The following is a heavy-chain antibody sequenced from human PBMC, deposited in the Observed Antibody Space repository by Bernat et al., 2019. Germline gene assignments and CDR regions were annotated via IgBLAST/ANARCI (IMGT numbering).Heavy chain of an antibody. CDR3: AREVATSFDY. D-gene: IGHD5-12*01. J-gene: IGHJ4*02. V-gene: IGHV3-74*01. CDR1: GFTLRSSW. Sequence: LVESGGGLVQPGGSLRLSCTASGFTLRSSWMHWIRQPPGKGPVWASRISGDGSKTSYADSVKGRFTISRDNAKNTMYLQINSLRAEDTAVYYCAREVATSFDYWGQGTLVTVSS. CDR2: ISGDGSKT.